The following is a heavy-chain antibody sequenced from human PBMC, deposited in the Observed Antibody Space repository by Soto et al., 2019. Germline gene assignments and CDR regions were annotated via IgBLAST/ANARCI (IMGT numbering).Heavy chain of an antibody. CDR2: INPNSGGT. CDR1: GYTFTGYY. Sequence: QVQLVQSGAEVKKPGASVKVSCKASGYTFTGYYMHWVRQAPGQGLEWMGWINPNSGGTNDAQKFQGRVTMTRDTSISTAYMEVSRLRSDDTAVYYCASFGDYTVYWGQGTLVTVSS. V-gene: IGHV1-2*02. D-gene: IGHD4-17*01. J-gene: IGHJ4*02. CDR3: ASFGDYTVY.